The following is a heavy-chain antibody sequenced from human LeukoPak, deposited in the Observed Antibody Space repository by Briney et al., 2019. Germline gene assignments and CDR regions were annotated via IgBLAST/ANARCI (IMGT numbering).Heavy chain of an antibody. CDR1: GFTFSSYS. Sequence: GGSLRLSCAASGFTFSSYSMNWVRQAPGKGLEWVSSIISSGGVTYYADSLKGRFTISRDNSKNTVYLQMDSLRVEDSAVYYCAKNAGYSYGLYYFDYWGQGTLVTVSS. CDR2: IISSGGVT. J-gene: IGHJ4*02. D-gene: IGHD5-18*01. V-gene: IGHV3-23*01. CDR3: AKNAGYSYGLYYFDY.